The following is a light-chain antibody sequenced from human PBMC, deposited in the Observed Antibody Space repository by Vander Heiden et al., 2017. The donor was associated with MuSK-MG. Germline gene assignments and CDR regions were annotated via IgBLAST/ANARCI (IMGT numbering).Light chain of an antibody. J-gene: IGKJ1*01. CDR3: QQRDNPPWT. CDR2: AAS. CDR1: QTISTY. V-gene: IGKV1-39*01. Sequence: DIQMTQSPSSLSTSVGDRVTITCRASQTISTYLNWYLQKPGKAPKLLIYAASSLQSGVPSRFSGSGSGTDFTLTISRLQPEDFATYYCQQRDNPPWTFGQGTMVEIK.